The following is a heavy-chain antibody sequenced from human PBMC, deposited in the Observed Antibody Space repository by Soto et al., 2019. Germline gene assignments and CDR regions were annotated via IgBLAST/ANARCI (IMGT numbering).Heavy chain of an antibody. CDR2: IYYSGST. CDR1: GGSISSYY. Sequence: SETLSLTCTVSGGSISSYYWSWIRQPPGKGLEWIGYIYYSGSTNYNPSLKSRVTISVDTSKNQFSLKLSSVTAADTAVYYCARRARTFFDYWGQGTLVTVSS. J-gene: IGHJ4*02. V-gene: IGHV4-59*08. CDR3: ARRARTFFDY.